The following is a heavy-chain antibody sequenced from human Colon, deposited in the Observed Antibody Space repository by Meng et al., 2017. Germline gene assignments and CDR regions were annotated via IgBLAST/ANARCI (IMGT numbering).Heavy chain of an antibody. V-gene: IGHV3-73*01. D-gene: IGHD3-22*01. CDR2: IRSKANSYAT. CDR1: GFTFSGSA. J-gene: IGHJ4*02. CDR3: SRTTADGSSGYYAY. Sequence: GESLKISCAASGFTFSGSALHWVRQASGKGLEWVGRIRSKANSYATAYAASVEGRFTIPRDESQNTAYLEMTSLKTEDTAVYYCSRTTADGSSGYYAYWGQGTQVTVSS.